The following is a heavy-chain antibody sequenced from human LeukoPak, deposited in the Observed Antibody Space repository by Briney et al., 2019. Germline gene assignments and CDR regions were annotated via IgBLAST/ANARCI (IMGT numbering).Heavy chain of an antibody. CDR3: AKDAYYDILTGQRLDY. Sequence: GGSLRLSCAASGFTFSSYNMNWVRQAPGKGLEWVSAISGSGGSTYYADSVKGRFTISRDNSKNTLYLQMNSLRAEDTAVYYCAKDAYYDILTGQRLDYWGQGTLVTVSS. D-gene: IGHD3-9*01. V-gene: IGHV3-23*01. CDR1: GFTFSSYN. CDR2: ISGSGGST. J-gene: IGHJ4*02.